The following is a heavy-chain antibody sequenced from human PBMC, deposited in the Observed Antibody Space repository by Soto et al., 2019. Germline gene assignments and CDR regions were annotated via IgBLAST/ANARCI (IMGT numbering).Heavy chain of an antibody. D-gene: IGHD3-22*01. CDR2: SNAGNGNT. CDR1: GYTFTSYA. CDR3: ARVRVYYDSSGLWFDP. J-gene: IGHJ5*02. V-gene: IGHV1-3*01. Sequence: QVQLVQSGAEVKKPGASVKVSCKASGYTFTSYAMHWVRQAPGQRLEWMGWSNAGNGNTKYSQKFQGRVTITRDTSALTAYMELSSLRSEDTAVYYCARVRVYYDSSGLWFDPWGQGTLVTVSS.